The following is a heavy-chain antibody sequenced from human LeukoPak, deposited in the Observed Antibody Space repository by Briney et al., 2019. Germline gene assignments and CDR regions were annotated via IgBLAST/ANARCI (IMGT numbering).Heavy chain of an antibody. J-gene: IGHJ4*02. D-gene: IGHD4-17*01. V-gene: IGHV3-23*01. CDR2: ISGSGGST. CDR1: GFTVSSNY. Sequence: GGSLRLSCAASGFTVSSNYMSWVRQAPGKGLEWVSAISGSGGSTYYADSVKGRFTISRDNSENTLYLQMNSLRAEDTAVYYCAIDLYGDYPTAFDYWGQGTLVTVSS. CDR3: AIDLYGDYPTAFDY.